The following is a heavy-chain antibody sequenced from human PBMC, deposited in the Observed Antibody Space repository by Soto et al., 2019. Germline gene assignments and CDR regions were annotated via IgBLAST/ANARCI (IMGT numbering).Heavy chain of an antibody. CDR1: GFTFSSYG. Sequence: QVQLVESGGGVVQPGRSLRLSCAASGFTFSSYGMHWVRQAPGKGLEWVAVIWYDGSNKYYADSVKGRFTISRDNSKNPLCLQMNSLRAEATAVYYCARGGYYGSGSYSLPSDYWGQGTLVTVSS. CDR2: IWYDGSNK. CDR3: ARGGYYGSGSYSLPSDY. V-gene: IGHV3-33*01. J-gene: IGHJ4*02. D-gene: IGHD3-10*01.